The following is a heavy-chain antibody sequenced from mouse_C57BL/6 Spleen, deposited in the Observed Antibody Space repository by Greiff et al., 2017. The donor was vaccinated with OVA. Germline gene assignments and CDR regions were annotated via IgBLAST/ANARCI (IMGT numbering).Heavy chain of an antibody. Sequence: EVQLQQSGPELVKPGASVKMSCKASGYTFTDYNMHWVKQSHGKSLEWIGYINPNNGGTSYNQKFKGKATLTVNKSSSTAYMELRSLTSEDSAVYYCARGRANGNYLAWFAYWGQGTLVTVSA. J-gene: IGHJ3*01. D-gene: IGHD2-1*01. V-gene: IGHV1-22*01. CDR1: GYTFTDYN. CDR3: ARGRANGNYLAWFAY. CDR2: INPNNGGT.